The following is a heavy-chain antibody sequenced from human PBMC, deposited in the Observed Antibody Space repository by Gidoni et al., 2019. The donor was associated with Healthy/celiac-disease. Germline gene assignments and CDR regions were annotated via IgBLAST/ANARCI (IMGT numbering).Heavy chain of an antibody. D-gene: IGHD6-6*01. V-gene: IGHV3-23*01. Sequence: EVQLLGSGGGLVQPGGSLRLPVAASGFPFSSYAMSWVRQAPGKGLEWVSAISGSGGSTYYADSVKGRFTISRDNSKNTLYLQMNSLRAEDTAVYYCAKGRWVAARLFDYWGQGTLVTVSS. J-gene: IGHJ4*02. CDR3: AKGRWVAARLFDY. CDR2: ISGSGGST. CDR1: GFPFSSYA.